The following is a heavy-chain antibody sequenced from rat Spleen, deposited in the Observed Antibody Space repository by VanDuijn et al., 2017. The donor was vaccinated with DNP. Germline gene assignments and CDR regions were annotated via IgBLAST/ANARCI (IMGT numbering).Heavy chain of an antibody. J-gene: IGHJ2*01. CDR1: GFSLTSHH. V-gene: IGHV2-30*01. D-gene: IGHD4-1*01. CDR3: ARDWDGYNIDY. Sequence: QVQLKESGPGLVQPSQTLSLACTVSGFSLTSHHVHWVRQPSGKGLEWMGIIGTGGTTEYNPILKSRLSIRRDTSKSQVFLRMNSLQSEDTATYYCARDWDGYNIDYWGQGVMVTVSS. CDR2: IGTGGTT.